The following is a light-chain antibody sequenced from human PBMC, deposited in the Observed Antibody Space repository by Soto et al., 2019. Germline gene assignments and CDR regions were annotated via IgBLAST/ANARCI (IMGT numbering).Light chain of an antibody. V-gene: IGLV1-47*01. Sequence: QSALTQPPSASGTPRQRVTISCSGSSSNIGSNYVYWYQQLPGTAPKLLIYRNNQRPSGVPDRFSGSKSGTSASLAISGLRSEDEANYYCAAWDDSLSGVVFGGGTKVTVL. J-gene: IGLJ3*02. CDR1: SSNIGSNY. CDR2: RNN. CDR3: AAWDDSLSGVV.